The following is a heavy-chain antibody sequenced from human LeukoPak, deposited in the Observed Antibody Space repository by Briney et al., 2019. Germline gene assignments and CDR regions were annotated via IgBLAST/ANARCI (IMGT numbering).Heavy chain of an antibody. V-gene: IGHV1-69*05. Sequence: SVKVSCKASGGTFSGYAISWVRQAPEQGLEWMGGIIPIFGTANYAQKFQGRVTITTDESTSTAYMEPSSLRSEDTAVYYCARRGGYSYGYYFDYWGQGTLVTVSS. CDR3: ARRGGYSYGYYFDY. CDR2: IIPIFGTA. J-gene: IGHJ4*02. D-gene: IGHD5-18*01. CDR1: GGTFSGYA.